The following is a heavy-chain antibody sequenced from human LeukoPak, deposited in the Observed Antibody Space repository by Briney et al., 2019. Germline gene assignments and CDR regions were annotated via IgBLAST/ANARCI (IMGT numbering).Heavy chain of an antibody. J-gene: IGHJ6*03. D-gene: IGHD1-26*01. CDR1: GGSISSSSYY. Sequence: SETLSLTCTVSGGSISSSSYYWGWIRQPPGKGLERIGSIYYSGSTYYNPSLKSRVTISVDTSKNQFSLKLSSVTAADTAVYYCARMGRRNYYYMDVWGKGTTVTVSS. CDR3: ARMGRRNYYYMDV. CDR2: IYYSGST. V-gene: IGHV4-39*07.